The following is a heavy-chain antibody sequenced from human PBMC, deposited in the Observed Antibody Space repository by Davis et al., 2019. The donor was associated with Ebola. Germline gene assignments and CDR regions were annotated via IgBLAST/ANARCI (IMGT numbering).Heavy chain of an antibody. CDR2: IYSGSST. Sequence: GGSLRLSCAASGFTVSSNYMSWVRQAPGKGLEWVSVIYSGSSTYYADSVKGRFTISRDNSKNTLYLQMNSLRAEDTAVYYCAREVAAWYENAFDIWGQGTMVTVSS. J-gene: IGHJ3*02. V-gene: IGHV3-66*01. CDR3: AREVAAWYENAFDI. D-gene: IGHD6-6*01. CDR1: GFTVSSNY.